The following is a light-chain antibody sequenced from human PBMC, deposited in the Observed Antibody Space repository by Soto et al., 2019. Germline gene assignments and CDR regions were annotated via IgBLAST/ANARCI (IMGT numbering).Light chain of an antibody. J-gene: IGKJ2*01. CDR3: QQSYSTPQT. CDR1: QSISSY. CDR2: AAS. Sequence: DIQMTQSPSSLSASVGDRVTITCRASQSISSYLNWYQQKPGKAPKLLICAASSLQSGVPSRFSGSGSGTDFTLTISSPQPEDFATYYCQQSYSTPQTFGQGTKLEIK. V-gene: IGKV1-39*01.